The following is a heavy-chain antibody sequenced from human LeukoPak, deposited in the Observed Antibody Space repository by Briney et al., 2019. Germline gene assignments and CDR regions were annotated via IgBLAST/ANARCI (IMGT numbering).Heavy chain of an antibody. Sequence: KSSETLSLTCAVYGGSFRGYYWSWIRQPPGKGLEWIGYIYYSGSTNYNPSLKSRVTISVDTSKNQFSLKLSSVTAADTAVYYCARQQRGTVTSVDYWGQGTLVTVSS. CDR1: GGSFRGYY. CDR2: IYYSGST. V-gene: IGHV4-59*08. J-gene: IGHJ4*02. D-gene: IGHD4-17*01. CDR3: ARQQRGTVTSVDY.